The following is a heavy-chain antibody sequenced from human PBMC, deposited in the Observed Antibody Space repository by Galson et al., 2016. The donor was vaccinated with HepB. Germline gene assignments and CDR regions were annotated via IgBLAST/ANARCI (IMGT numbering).Heavy chain of an antibody. Sequence: SLRLSCAASGFTFSTYGMHWVRQAPGKGLEWVAVIWYDGSNKYYADSVKGRFTISRDNSKNTLYLQMNSLRAEDTAVYYCAREGSYGDYPYYYYGVDVWGQGTTVTVSS. CDR2: IWYDGSNK. D-gene: IGHD4-17*01. V-gene: IGHV3-33*01. CDR1: GFTFSTYG. J-gene: IGHJ6*02. CDR3: AREGSYGDYPYYYYGVDV.